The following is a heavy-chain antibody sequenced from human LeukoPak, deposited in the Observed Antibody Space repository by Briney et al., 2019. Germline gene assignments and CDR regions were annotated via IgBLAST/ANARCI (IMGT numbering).Heavy chain of an antibody. CDR3: AREGGPMTTVN. CDR2: IYYSGST. CDR1: GGSISSGDYY. J-gene: IGHJ4*02. V-gene: IGHV4-30-4*08. Sequence: SETLSLTCTVSGGSISSGDYYWSWIRQPPGKGLEWIGYIYYSGSTYYNPSLKSRVTISVDTSKNQFSLELSSVTAADTAVYYCAREGGPMTTVNWGQGTLVTVSS. D-gene: IGHD4-11*01.